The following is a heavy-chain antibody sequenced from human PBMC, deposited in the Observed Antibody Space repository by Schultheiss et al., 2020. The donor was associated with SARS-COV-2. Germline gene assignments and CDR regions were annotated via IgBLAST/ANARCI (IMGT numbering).Heavy chain of an antibody. CDR3: ARHTYYYDSSGYRDY. D-gene: IGHD3-22*01. V-gene: IGHV3-23*01. Sequence: GGSLRLSCAASGFTFSNAWMSWVRQAPGKGLEWVSAISGSGGSTYYADSVKGRFTISRDNSKNTLYLQMNSLRAEDTAVYYCARHTYYYDSSGYRDYWGQGTLVTVSS. J-gene: IGHJ4*02. CDR1: GFTFSNAW. CDR2: ISGSGGST.